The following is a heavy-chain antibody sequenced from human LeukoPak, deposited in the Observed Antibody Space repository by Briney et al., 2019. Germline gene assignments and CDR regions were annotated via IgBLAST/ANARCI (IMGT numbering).Heavy chain of an antibody. Sequence: SETLSLTCIVSGDSITNSDYYWGWIRQSPGKGLEWIGSIFYTGGTYYNPSLKSQVTLSIDTSKNQFSLKLSFVTAADTAVYYCARGAVAWDYWGRGTLVTVSS. V-gene: IGHV4-39*07. CDR1: GDSITNSDYY. D-gene: IGHD6-19*01. CDR2: IFYTGGT. J-gene: IGHJ4*02. CDR3: ARGAVAWDY.